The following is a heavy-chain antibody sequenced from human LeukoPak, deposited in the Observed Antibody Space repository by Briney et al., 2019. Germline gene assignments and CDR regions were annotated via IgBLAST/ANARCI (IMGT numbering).Heavy chain of an antibody. CDR3: ARERAIFGVVIIRAYAFDI. D-gene: IGHD3-3*01. CDR1: GGSISSYY. V-gene: IGHV4-4*07. CDR2: IYTSGST. Sequence: SETLSLTCTVSGGSISSYYWSWIRQPAGKGLEWIGRIYTSGSTNYNPSLKSRVTMSVDTSKNQFSLKLSSVTAADTAVYYCARERAIFGVVIIRAYAFDIWGQGTMVTVSS. J-gene: IGHJ3*02.